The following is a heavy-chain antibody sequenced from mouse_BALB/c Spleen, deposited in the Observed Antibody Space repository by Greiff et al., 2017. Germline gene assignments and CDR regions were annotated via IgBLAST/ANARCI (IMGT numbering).Heavy chain of an antibody. CDR1: GFTFSDYY. CDR3: ALSTVAADYYAMDY. J-gene: IGHJ4*01. V-gene: IGHV5-4*02. D-gene: IGHD1-1*01. Sequence: EVNVVESGGGLVKPGGSLKLSCAASGFTFSDYYMYWVRQTPEKRLEWVATISDGGSYTYYPDSVKGRFTISRDNAKNNLYLQMSSLKSEDTAMYYCALSTVAADYYAMDYWGQGTSVTVSS. CDR2: ISDGGSYT.